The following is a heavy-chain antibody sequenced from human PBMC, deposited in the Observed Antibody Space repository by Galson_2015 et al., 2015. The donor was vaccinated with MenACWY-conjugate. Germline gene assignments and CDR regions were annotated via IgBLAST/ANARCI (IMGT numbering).Heavy chain of an antibody. Sequence: SVKVSCKASGGTFSSYAISWVRQAPGQGLEWMGGVIPIFGTANYAQKFQGRVTITADESTSTAYMELSSLRSEDTAVYYCARVAHTAMGLYYFDYWGQGTLVTVSS. CDR1: GGTFSSYA. V-gene: IGHV1-69*13. CDR2: VIPIFGTA. CDR3: ARVAHTAMGLYYFDY. J-gene: IGHJ4*02. D-gene: IGHD5-18*01.